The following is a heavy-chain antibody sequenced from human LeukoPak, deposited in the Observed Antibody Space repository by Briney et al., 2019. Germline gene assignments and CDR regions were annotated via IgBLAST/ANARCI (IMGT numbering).Heavy chain of an antibody. J-gene: IGHJ5*02. CDR2: FDPEDGET. CDR3: AREGEYCSSTSCYTWFDP. V-gene: IGHV1-24*01. Sequence: ASVKVSCKVSGYTLTELSMHWVRQAPGKGLEWMGGFDPEDGETIYAQKFQGRVTMTEDTSTDTAYMELSSLRSEDTAVYYCAREGEYCSSTSCYTWFDPWGQGTLVTVSS. D-gene: IGHD2-2*02. CDR1: GYTLTELS.